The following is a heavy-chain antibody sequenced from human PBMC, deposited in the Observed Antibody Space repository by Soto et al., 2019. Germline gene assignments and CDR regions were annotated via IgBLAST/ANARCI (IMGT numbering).Heavy chain of an antibody. Sequence: GGSLRLSCAASGFTFSSYAMHWVRQAPGKGLEWVAVISYDGSNKYYADSVKGRFTIYRDNSKNTLYLQMNSLRAEDTAVYYCARDRTDIRYYYSYGMDVWGQGTTVTVSS. D-gene: IGHD2-21*02. CDR1: GFTFSSYA. CDR3: ARDRTDIRYYYSYGMDV. V-gene: IGHV3-30-3*01. J-gene: IGHJ6*02. CDR2: ISYDGSNK.